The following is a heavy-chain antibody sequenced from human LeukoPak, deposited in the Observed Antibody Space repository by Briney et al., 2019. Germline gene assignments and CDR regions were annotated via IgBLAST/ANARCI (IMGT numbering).Heavy chain of an antibody. CDR3: ARRSYSGSWHWYFDL. J-gene: IGHJ2*01. CDR2: IYYSGST. V-gene: IGHV4-59*11. Sequence: SSETLSLTCTVSGVSISSHYWSWIRQPPGKGLEWIGYIYYSGSTNYNPALKSRVTISVDTSKNQFSLKLSSVTAADTVVYYCARRSYSGSWHWYFDLWGRGTLVTVSS. CDR1: GVSISSHY. D-gene: IGHD6-13*01.